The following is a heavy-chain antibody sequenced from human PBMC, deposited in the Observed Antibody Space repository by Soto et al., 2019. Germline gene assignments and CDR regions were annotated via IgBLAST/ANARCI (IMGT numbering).Heavy chain of an antibody. J-gene: IGHJ4*02. Sequence: QITLNESGPTLVKPTQTLTLTCTFSGFSLSTRRVGVEWIRQPPGKALEWLALLYWDDDERYSPSLMSRLTITKDTSKNPVFLTMTNVDPVDTATYYCAHRPRGFTYCFDYWGQGTLVTVSS. CDR1: GFSLSTRRVG. V-gene: IGHV2-5*02. CDR3: AHRPRGFTYCFDY. CDR2: LYWDDDE.